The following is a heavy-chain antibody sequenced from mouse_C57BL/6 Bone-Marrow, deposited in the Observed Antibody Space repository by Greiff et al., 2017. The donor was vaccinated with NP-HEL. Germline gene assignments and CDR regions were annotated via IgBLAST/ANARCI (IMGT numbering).Heavy chain of an antibody. V-gene: IGHV14-4*01. CDR2: IDPENGDT. CDR1: GFNIKDDY. Sequence: VQLKESGAELVRPGASVKLSCTASGFNIKDDYMHWVKQRPEQGLEWIGWIDPENGDTEYASKFQGKATITADTSSNTAYLQLSSLTSEDTAVYYCTRTTVVATRWYFDVWGTGTTVTVSS. D-gene: IGHD1-1*01. J-gene: IGHJ1*03. CDR3: TRTTVVATRWYFDV.